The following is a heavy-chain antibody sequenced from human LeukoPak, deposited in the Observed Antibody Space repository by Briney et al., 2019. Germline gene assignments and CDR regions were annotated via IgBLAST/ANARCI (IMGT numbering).Heavy chain of an antibody. CDR3: ARLDDTDAFDI. V-gene: IGHV3-21*01. CDR2: ISSSSSYI. J-gene: IGHJ3*02. D-gene: IGHD3-22*01. CDR1: GFTFSSYS. Sequence: AGGSLRLSCAASGFTFSSYSMNWVRQAPGKGLEWVSSISSSSSYIYYADSVKGRFTISRDNAKNSLYLQMNSLRAEDTAVYYCARLDDTDAFDIWGQGTMVTVSS.